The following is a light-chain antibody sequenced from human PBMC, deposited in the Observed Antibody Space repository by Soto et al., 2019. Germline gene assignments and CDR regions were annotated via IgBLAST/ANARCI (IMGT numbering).Light chain of an antibody. CDR3: CSSAPESTYV. CDR1: SSDVGSFDS. V-gene: IGLV2-14*01. Sequence: QSVLTQPASVSGSPGQPITISCTGTSSDVGSFDSVAWYQHNPGKAPKLMIYDVSNRPSGVSSRFSGSKSGNTASLSISGLQTEDEADYFCCSSAPESTYVFGNGTKVTVL. J-gene: IGLJ1*01. CDR2: DVS.